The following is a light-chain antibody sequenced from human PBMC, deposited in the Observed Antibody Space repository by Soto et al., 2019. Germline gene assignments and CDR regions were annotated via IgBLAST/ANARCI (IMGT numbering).Light chain of an antibody. CDR1: QNINNY. V-gene: IGKV1-33*01. J-gene: IGKJ5*01. CDR2: GAS. Sequence: DIQMTQSPSSLSASVGDRVTITCQESQNINNYLNWYQQKPGRAPKLLIYGASNLKGGVPSSFRGSGSGTDFTFTISQLQPEDIATYYFQQEENLPTFGQGKRLEIK. CDR3: QQEENLPT.